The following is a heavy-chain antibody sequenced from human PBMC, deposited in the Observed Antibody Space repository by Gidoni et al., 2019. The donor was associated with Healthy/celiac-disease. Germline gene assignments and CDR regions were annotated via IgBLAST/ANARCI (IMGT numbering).Heavy chain of an antibody. CDR2: ISWNSGSI. D-gene: IGHD1-1*01. J-gene: IGHJ5*02. Sequence: EVQLVASGGGLVQPGRSLGLSCAPSGFPFDYFAMHWVRQAPGKGLEWVSGISWNSGSIGYVDSVRGRFTISRDNAKNSLYLQMNSLRTEDTALYYCAKDIGAGTAGDWGWFDPWGQGTLVTVSS. V-gene: IGHV3-9*01. CDR1: GFPFDYFA. CDR3: AKDIGAGTAGDWGWFDP.